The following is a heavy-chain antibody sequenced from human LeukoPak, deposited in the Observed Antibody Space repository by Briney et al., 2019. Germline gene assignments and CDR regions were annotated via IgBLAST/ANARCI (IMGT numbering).Heavy chain of an antibody. Sequence: SETLSLTCTVSGGSISSYCWIWVRQPAGKGLEWIGRICSSGSTIYNPSLKSRVTMSLDMSNNQFSLKLSSVTAADTAVYYCARDRGSDGSDQLDPWGQGTLVTVSS. CDR3: ARDRGSDGSDQLDP. CDR2: ICSSGST. V-gene: IGHV4-4*07. D-gene: IGHD3-10*01. J-gene: IGHJ5*02. CDR1: GGSISSYC.